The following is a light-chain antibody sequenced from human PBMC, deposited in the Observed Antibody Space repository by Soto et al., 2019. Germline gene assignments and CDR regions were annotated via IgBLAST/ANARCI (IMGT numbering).Light chain of an antibody. J-gene: IGKJ5*01. CDR1: QTIRSL. CDR2: AAS. V-gene: IGKV1-5*01. CDR3: QRYQTSAT. Sequence: IKTTQSPSTLSAYVLDRTSTAFRASQTIRSLLAWYQQKPGTAPNALIYAASRLGSGVPSRFSGSGSGTEFTLTISRLQADDFASYYRQRYQTSATFGQGTRLEIK.